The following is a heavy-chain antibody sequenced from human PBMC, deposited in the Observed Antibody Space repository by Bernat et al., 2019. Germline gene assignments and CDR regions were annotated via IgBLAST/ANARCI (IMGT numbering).Heavy chain of an antibody. J-gene: IGHJ4*02. V-gene: IGHV3-23*01. Sequence: EVQLLESGGGLVQPGGSLRLSCAASGFTFSSYAMSWVRQAPGKGLEWVSAISGSGGSTYYADSVKGRFTISRDNSKNTLYLQMNSLRAEDTAVYYCANWDDGSVAGTLSGGYWGKGTLVTVSS. CDR2: ISGSGGST. CDR1: GFTFSSYA. D-gene: IGHD6-19*01. CDR3: ANWDDGSVAGTLSGGY.